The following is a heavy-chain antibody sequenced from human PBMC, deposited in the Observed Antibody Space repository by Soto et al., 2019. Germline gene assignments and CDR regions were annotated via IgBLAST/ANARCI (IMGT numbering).Heavy chain of an antibody. D-gene: IGHD3-10*01. V-gene: IGHV3-73*01. J-gene: IGHJ2*01. CDR3: KIRSGSYYKYWYFDL. CDR2: IRSKANSYAT. Sequence: GGSLRLSCAASGFTFSGSAMHWFRQASGKGLEWVGRIRSKANSYATAYAASVKGRFTISRDDSKNTAYLQMNSLRAEDTAVYYCKIRSGSYYKYWYFDLWGRGTLVTVSS. CDR1: GFTFSGSA.